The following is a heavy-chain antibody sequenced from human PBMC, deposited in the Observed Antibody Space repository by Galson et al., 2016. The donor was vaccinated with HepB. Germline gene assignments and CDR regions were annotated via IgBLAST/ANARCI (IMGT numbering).Heavy chain of an antibody. D-gene: IGHD3-9*01. J-gene: IGHJ4*02. CDR3: ARYPRSDWFFDS. CDR1: GGSISSHY. CDR2: IYYSGST. V-gene: IGHV4-59*11. Sequence: ETLSLTCTVSGGSISSHYWSWIRQSPGKGLEWIGYIYYSGSTSYNPSLKSRVTMSVDTSRTHFSLKVSSVTAADTAVYYCARYPRSDWFFDSWGQGTLVNVSS.